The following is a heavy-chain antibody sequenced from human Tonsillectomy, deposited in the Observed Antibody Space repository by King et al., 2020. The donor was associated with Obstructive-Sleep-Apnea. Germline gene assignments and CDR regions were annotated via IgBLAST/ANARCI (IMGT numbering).Heavy chain of an antibody. Sequence: QLQESGPGLVKPSETLSLTCTVSGGSISGSNYYWGWIRQPPGKGLEWIGSPYYSGNSHYSPSLKSRVTIALDTSKNQFSLWLDSVTAADTAIYYCAGQSFITTPPFWGQGTLVTVSS. CDR2: PYYSGNS. D-gene: IGHD3-10*01. J-gene: IGHJ4*02. CDR1: GGSISGSNYY. V-gene: IGHV4-39*07. CDR3: AGQSFITTPPF.